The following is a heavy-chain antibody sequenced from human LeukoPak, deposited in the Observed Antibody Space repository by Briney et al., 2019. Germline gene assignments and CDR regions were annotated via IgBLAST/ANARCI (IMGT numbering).Heavy chain of an antibody. CDR2: IYYSGNT. D-gene: IGHD1-1*01. V-gene: IGHV4-39*01. CDR3: ARRSTKENGFDF. J-gene: IGHJ4*02. Sequence: SGTLSLTCSVSGGSISSSSYYWGWIRQPPGKGLEWIGSIYYSGNTYNNPSLKSRVTISVDTSKNQLSLKLTSVTAADTAVYYCARRSTKENGFDFWGQGTLVTVSS. CDR1: GGSISSSSYY.